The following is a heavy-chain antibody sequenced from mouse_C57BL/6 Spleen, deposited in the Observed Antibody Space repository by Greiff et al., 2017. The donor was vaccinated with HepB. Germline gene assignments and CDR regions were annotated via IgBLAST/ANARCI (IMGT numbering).Heavy chain of an antibody. J-gene: IGHJ1*03. CDR1: GFSLTSYG. Sequence: VQRVESGPGLVQPSQSLSITCTVSGFSLTSYGVHWVRQSPGKGLEWLGVIWSGGSTDYNAAFISRLSISKDNSKSQVFFKMNSLQADDTAIYYCARNFGGSSLYWYFDVWGTGTTVTVSS. V-gene: IGHV2-2*01. CDR2: IWSGGST. CDR3: ARNFGGSSLYWYFDV. D-gene: IGHD1-1*01.